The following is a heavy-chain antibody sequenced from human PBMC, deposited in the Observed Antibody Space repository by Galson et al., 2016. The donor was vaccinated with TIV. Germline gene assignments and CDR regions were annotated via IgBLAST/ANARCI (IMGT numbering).Heavy chain of an antibody. Sequence: PALVKPTQTLTLTCTFSGFSLTTNGVGVGWIRQPPGKAPEWLGHMYRDGDRRYRPPLKTRVPPNKDTSKNQVVLSLTRMGPDDTATYYCARRSPGGMPDSFDFWGPGIFVTVSS. D-gene: IGHD3-16*01. CDR3: ARRSPGGMPDSFDF. V-gene: IGHV2-5*02. CDR2: MYRDGDR. CDR1: GFSLTTNGVG. J-gene: IGHJ4*02.